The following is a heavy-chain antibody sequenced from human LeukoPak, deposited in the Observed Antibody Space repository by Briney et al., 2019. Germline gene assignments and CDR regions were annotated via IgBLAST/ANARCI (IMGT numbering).Heavy chain of an antibody. CDR1: GGSISSSSYY. D-gene: IGHD3-10*01. V-gene: IGHV4-39*01. CDR3: GSRYYGSGSYYTNWFDP. CDR2: IYYSGST. J-gene: IGHJ5*02. Sequence: SETLSLTCTVSGGSISSSSYYWGWIRQPPGKGLEWIGSIYYSGSTYYNPSLKSRVTISADTSKNQFSLKLSSVTAADTAVYYCGSRYYGSGSYYTNWFDPWGQGTLVTVSS.